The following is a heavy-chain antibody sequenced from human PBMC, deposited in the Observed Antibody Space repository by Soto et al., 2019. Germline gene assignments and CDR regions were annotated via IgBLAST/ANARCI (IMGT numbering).Heavy chain of an antibody. J-gene: IGHJ5*02. V-gene: IGHV1-69*06. D-gene: IGHD3-3*01. CDR2: IIPIFGTA. CDR3: ASSGYRNWFDP. CDR1: GCTFSSYA. Sequence: SVKVSFKTSGCTFSSYAISWVRQAPGQGLEWMGGIIPIFGTANYAQKFQGRVTITADKSTSTAYMELSSLRSEDTAVYYCASSGYRNWFDPWGQGTLVTVSS.